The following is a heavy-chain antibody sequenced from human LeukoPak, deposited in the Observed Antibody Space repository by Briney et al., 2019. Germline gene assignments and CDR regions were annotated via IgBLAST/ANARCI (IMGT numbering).Heavy chain of an antibody. CDR3: AREAGPLTGYYNVGFGLNSGAELDY. Sequence: GGSLRLSCAASGFTFSSYSMNWVRQAPGKGLEWVSSISSSSSYIYYADSVKGRFTISRDNAKNSLYLQMNSLRAEDTAVYYCAREAGPLTGYYNVGFGLNSGAELDYWGQGTLVTVSS. J-gene: IGHJ4*02. CDR2: ISSSSSYI. D-gene: IGHD3-9*01. V-gene: IGHV3-21*01. CDR1: GFTFSSYS.